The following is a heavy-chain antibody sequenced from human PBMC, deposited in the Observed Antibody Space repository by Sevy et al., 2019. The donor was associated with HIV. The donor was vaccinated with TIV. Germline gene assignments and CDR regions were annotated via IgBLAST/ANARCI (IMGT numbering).Heavy chain of an antibody. D-gene: IGHD6-13*01. Sequence: SETLSLTCAVYGGSFSGYYWSWIRQPPGKGLEWIGEINHSGSTNYNPSLKSRVTISVNTSKNQSYLKLNSVTAADTAVYYGARYPVEQLVGSWFDPWGQGTLVTVSS. CDR2: INHSGST. J-gene: IGHJ5*02. V-gene: IGHV4-34*01. CDR3: ARYPVEQLVGSWFDP. CDR1: GGSFSGYY.